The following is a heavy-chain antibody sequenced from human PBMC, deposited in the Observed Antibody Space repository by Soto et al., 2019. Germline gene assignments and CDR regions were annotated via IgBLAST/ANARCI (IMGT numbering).Heavy chain of an antibody. J-gene: IGHJ4*02. CDR1: GLSLPNEKMG. Sequence: ESGPTLVNPTATLTLTCSVSGLSLPNEKMGVTWIRQAPGKPLEWLAHIFSNDEKSYKTSLKTRLTISQDISKSQVVLTMTDMDPVDTATYYCVRIEKYTITPFRFFDFWGPGILVTVSS. D-gene: IGHD1-20*01. CDR3: VRIEKYTITPFRFFDF. CDR2: IFSNDEK. V-gene: IGHV2-26*01.